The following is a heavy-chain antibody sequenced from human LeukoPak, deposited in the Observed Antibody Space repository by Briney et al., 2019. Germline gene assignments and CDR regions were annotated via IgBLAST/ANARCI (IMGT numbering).Heavy chain of an antibody. CDR3: ARWRTTYLDY. D-gene: IGHD1/OR15-1a*01. CDR1: GYTFTNYY. J-gene: IGHJ4*02. V-gene: IGHV1-46*01. CDR2: INPSGGST. Sequence: ASVKVSCKASGYTFTNYYIHWARQAPGQGLEWMGIINPSGGSTNYAQKFQGRVTMTTDTSTITVYMEVSSLRSEDTAVYYCARWRTTYLDYWGQGTLVTVSS.